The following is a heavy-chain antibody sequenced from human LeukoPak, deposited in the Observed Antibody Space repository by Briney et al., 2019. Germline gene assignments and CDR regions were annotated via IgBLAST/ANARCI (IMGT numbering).Heavy chain of an antibody. D-gene: IGHD2-15*01. CDR1: GYTFTSYG. Sequence: ASVKVSCKASGYTFTSYGISWLRQAPGQGLEWMGWISAYNGNTNYAQKLQGRVTMTTDTSTSTAYMELRSLRSDDTAVYYCARVVANYYYYYMDVWGKGTTVTVSS. V-gene: IGHV1-18*01. CDR2: ISAYNGNT. J-gene: IGHJ6*03. CDR3: ARVVANYYYYYMDV.